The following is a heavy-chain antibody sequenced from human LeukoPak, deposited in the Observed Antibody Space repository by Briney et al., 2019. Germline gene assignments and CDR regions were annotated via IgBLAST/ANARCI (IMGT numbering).Heavy chain of an antibody. J-gene: IGHJ6*02. CDR3: AREGYCSSTSCFGIRGMDV. CDR2: ISAYNGNT. Sequence: ASVKVSCKASGYTFTSYGISWVRQAPGQGLEWMGWISAYNGNTNYAQKLQGRATMTTDTSTSTAYMELRSLRSDDTAVYYCAREGYCSSTSCFGIRGMDVWGQGTTVTVSS. CDR1: GYTFTSYG. D-gene: IGHD2-2*01. V-gene: IGHV1-18*01.